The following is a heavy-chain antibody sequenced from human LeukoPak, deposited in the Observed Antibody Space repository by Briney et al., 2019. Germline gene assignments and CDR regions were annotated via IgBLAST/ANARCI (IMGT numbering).Heavy chain of an antibody. J-gene: IGHJ6*02. D-gene: IGHD1-20*01. CDR2: ISSSGRTI. CDR1: GFTFSSYE. Sequence: GGSLRLSCAASGFTFSSYEMNWVRQAPGKGLEWVSYISSSGRTIYYADSVKGQFTISRDNVKNSLYLQMNGLRAEDTAVYYCARGSLTGEYGMDVWGQGTTVTVSS. CDR3: ARGSLTGEYGMDV. V-gene: IGHV3-48*03.